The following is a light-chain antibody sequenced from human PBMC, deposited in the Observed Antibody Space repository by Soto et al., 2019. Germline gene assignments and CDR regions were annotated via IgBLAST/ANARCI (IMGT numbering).Light chain of an antibody. CDR1: SSNIGAGYD. CDR2: ANI. V-gene: IGLV1-40*01. CDR3: QSYDSTLSARYV. Sequence: LTQPPSVSGAPGQRVTISCTGSSSNIGAGYDVHWYQQRPGAAPKLLISANINRPSGVPDRFSGSKSGTSASLAITGLQADDEGDYYCQSYDSTLSARYVFGTGTKVTVL. J-gene: IGLJ1*01.